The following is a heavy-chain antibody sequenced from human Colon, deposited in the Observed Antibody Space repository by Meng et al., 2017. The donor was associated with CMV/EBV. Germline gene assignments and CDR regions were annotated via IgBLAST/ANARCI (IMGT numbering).Heavy chain of an antibody. CDR1: GYTFTNYG. V-gene: IGHV1-18*01. D-gene: IGHD1-26*01. J-gene: IGHJ1*01. Sequence: VQLVQSRAEVKKPGASVKFSCKASGYTFTNYGISWVRQAPGQGLEWMGWISAYTGDTYYAQKFQGRVTMTTDTSTSTAYMELRSLRSDDTAVYYCVRESQSGSYIYLQHWGQGTLVTVSS. CDR2: ISAYTGDT. CDR3: VRESQSGSYIYLQH.